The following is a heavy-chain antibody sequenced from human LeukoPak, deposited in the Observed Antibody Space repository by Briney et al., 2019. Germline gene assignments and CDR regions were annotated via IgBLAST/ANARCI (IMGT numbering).Heavy chain of an antibody. Sequence: GRSLRLSCAASGFTFSSYGMHWVRQAPGKGLEWVAVKSYDGSNIYYADSVKGRFTISRDNSMHTVYLQMNSLRPEDTAVYYCAKGSTSGFYYFDYWGQGTLVTVSS. CDR1: GFTFSSYG. CDR3: AKGSTSGFYYFDY. J-gene: IGHJ4*02. CDR2: KSYDGSNI. D-gene: IGHD5-12*01. V-gene: IGHV3-30*18.